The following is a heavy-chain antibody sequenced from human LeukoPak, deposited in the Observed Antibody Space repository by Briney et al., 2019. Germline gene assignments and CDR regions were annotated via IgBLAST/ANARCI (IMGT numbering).Heavy chain of an antibody. CDR1: GFSFSSYG. J-gene: IGHJ4*02. Sequence: GGSLRLSCAASGFSFSSYGMHWVRQAPSKGLEWVAYMRSDGSTKYYADSVKGRFTISRDNSKNTLYLQMNSLRPEDTAVYYCAKGYDSSGYYLDHWGQGTLVTVSS. V-gene: IGHV3-30*02. CDR2: MRSDGSTK. D-gene: IGHD3-22*01. CDR3: AKGYDSSGYYLDH.